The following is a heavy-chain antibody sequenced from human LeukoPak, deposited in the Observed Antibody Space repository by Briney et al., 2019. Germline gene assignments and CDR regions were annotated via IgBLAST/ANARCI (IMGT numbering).Heavy chain of an antibody. J-gene: IGHJ4*02. Sequence: SETLSLTCAVSGGSISSSNWWSWVRQPPGKGLEWIGEIYHSGSTNYNPSLKSRVTISVDKSKNQFSLKLSSVTAADTAVYYCARMGSAAGLDFDYWGQGTLVTVSS. D-gene: IGHD6-13*01. CDR1: GGSISSSNW. V-gene: IGHV4-4*02. CDR3: ARMGSAAGLDFDY. CDR2: IYHSGST.